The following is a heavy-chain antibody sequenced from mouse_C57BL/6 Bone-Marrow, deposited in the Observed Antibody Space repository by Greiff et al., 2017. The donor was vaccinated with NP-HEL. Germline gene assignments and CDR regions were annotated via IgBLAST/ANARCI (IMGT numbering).Heavy chain of an antibody. D-gene: IGHD1-1*01. CDR2: INPGSGGT. V-gene: IGHV1-54*01. Sequence: QVQLKQSGAELVRPGTSVKVSCKASGYAFTNYLIEWVKQRPGQGLEWIGVINPGSGGTNYNEKFKGKATLTADKSSSTAYMQLSSLTSEDSAVYFCARTGDYGSSPWFAYWGQGTLVTVSA. CDR3: ARTGDYGSSPWFAY. J-gene: IGHJ3*01. CDR1: GYAFTNYL.